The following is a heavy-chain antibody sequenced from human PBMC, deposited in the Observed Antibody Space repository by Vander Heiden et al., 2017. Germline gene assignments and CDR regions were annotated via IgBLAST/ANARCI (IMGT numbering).Heavy chain of an antibody. J-gene: IGHJ4*02. V-gene: IGHV4-39*01. CDR2: GYYSGST. Sequence: QLQLQESGPGLVKASENLSLTCTVSGGSLSRTYLYWGEIRQPPGKGLEWIGSGYYSGSTFYNPSLKTRVTISVDTSKNQFSLKLSSVTAADTSVYYCARHLRSDFGDYNYFDYWGQGTLVTVSS. CDR1: GGSLSRTYLY. CDR3: ARHLRSDFGDYNYFDY. D-gene: IGHD4-17*01.